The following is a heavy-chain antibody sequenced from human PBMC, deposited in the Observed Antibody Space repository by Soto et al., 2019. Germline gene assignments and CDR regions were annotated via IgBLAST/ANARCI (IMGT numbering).Heavy chain of an antibody. D-gene: IGHD4-17*01. CDR2: ISSSSSTK. V-gene: IGHV3-48*02. J-gene: IGHJ3*02. Sequence: EVQLVESGGGLVQPGGSLRLSCAASGFTFSSYSMNWVRQAPGKGLEWLSYISSSSSTKYYADSVKGRFTISRDNAKNSLYLQMNSLRDEDTAVYYCARRVDYVGEAAFDIWGQGTMVTFSS. CDR3: ARRVDYVGEAAFDI. CDR1: GFTFSSYS.